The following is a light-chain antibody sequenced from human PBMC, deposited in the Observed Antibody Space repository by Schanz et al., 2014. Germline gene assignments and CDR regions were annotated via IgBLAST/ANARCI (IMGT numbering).Light chain of an antibody. Sequence: EIVLTQSPGTLSLSPGERATLSCRASQSVSSNLAWYQQKPGQAPRLLIYGASRRATGIPDRFSGSGSGTDFTLTISRLEPEDFAVYYCQQYGSSPETFGQGTKVEIK. CDR3: QQYGSSPET. V-gene: IGKV3-20*01. CDR2: GAS. CDR1: QSVSSN. J-gene: IGKJ1*01.